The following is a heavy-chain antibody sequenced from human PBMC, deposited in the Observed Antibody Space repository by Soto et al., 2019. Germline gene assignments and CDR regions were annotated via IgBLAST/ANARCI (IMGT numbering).Heavy chain of an antibody. V-gene: IGHV3-7*01. CDR1: GFTFSSYW. J-gene: IGHJ3*02. D-gene: IGHD2-15*01. CDR3: ARVEPTYCSGGSCSYAFDI. CDR2: IKQDGSEK. Sequence: GGSLRLSCAASGFTFSSYWMSWVRQAPGKGLEWVANIKQDGSEKYYVDSVKGRFTISRDNAKNSLYLQMNSLRAEDTAVYYCARVEPTYCSGGSCSYAFDIWGQGTMVTVSS.